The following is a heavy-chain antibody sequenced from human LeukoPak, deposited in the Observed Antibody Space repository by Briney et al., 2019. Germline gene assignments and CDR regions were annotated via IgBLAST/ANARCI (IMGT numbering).Heavy chain of an antibody. CDR3: ARDDSSSTEYFLH. Sequence: LETLSLTCAVYGGSFSGYYWSWIRQPPGKGLEWIGEINHSGSTNYNPSLKSRVTMSVDTSKNQFSLQLSSVTAADTAVYYCARDDSSSTEYFLHWGQGTLVTVSS. CDR1: GGSFSGYY. J-gene: IGHJ1*01. CDR2: INHSGST. V-gene: IGHV4-34*01. D-gene: IGHD3-22*01.